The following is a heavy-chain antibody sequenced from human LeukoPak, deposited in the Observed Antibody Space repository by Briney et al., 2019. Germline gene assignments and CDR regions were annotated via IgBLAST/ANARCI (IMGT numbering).Heavy chain of an antibody. D-gene: IGHD3-10*01. CDR3: AKDMRLWFGELPDFDI. CDR1: GFTFSSYA. Sequence: SGGSLRLSCAASGFTFSSYAMGWVRQAPGKGLEWVSTIGGSGGSTYYADSVKGRFTISRDNSKNTLYLQMNSLRAEDTAVYYCAKDMRLWFGELPDFDIWGQGTMVTVSS. V-gene: IGHV3-23*01. J-gene: IGHJ3*02. CDR2: IGGSGGST.